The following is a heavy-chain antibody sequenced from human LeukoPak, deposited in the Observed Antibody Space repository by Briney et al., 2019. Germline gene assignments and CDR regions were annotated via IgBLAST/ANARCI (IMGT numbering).Heavy chain of an antibody. V-gene: IGHV3-48*03. D-gene: IGHD2-15*01. Sequence: GGSLRLSCAASGFTFSSYEMNWVRQAPGKGLEWVSYISSSGSTIYYADSVKGRFTISRDNAKNSLYLQMNSLRAEDTALYYCARDGGDCSGDSCYVDYWGQGTLVTVSS. CDR2: ISSSGSTI. CDR3: ARDGGDCSGDSCYVDY. J-gene: IGHJ4*02. CDR1: GFTFSSYE.